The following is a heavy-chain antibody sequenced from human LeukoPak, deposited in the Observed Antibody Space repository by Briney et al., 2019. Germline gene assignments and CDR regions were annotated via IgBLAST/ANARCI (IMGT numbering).Heavy chain of an antibody. V-gene: IGHV4-61*05. Sequence: SETLSLTCTVSGGSISSSSYYWGWIRQPPGKGLEWIGYIYYSGSTNYNPSLKSRVTISVDTSKNQFSLKLSSVTAADTAVYYCARSGRGEYQLLLGWGQGTLVTVSS. J-gene: IGHJ4*02. CDR3: ARSGRGEYQLLLG. CDR2: IYYSGST. CDR1: GGSISSSSYY. D-gene: IGHD2-2*01.